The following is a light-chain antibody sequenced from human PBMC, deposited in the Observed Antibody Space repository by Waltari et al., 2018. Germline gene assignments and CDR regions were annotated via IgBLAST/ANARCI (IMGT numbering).Light chain of an antibody. Sequence: DIQMTQSPTSVSASVGDRVTITCRASRGISNGLAWYQQKSGQAPKLLIDAASNLQSGVPSRFSGSGAATDFTLTINSLQPEDFATYYCQQANSFPPTFGQGTKVEIK. CDR3: QQANSFPPT. V-gene: IGKV1-12*01. CDR2: AAS. J-gene: IGKJ2*01. CDR1: RGISNG.